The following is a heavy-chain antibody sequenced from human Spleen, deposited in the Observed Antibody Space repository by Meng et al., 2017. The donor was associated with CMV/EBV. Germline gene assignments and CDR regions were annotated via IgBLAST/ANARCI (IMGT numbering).Heavy chain of an antibody. CDR2: ISHSGRT. CDR1: GGSLTDYF. CDR3: AREVSRAVADD. Sequence: LTCAVYGGSLTDYFWSWVRQSPEKGLEWIGDISHSGRTNYNPSLKSRVTISVDTSNNQFFVKVTSVTAADTAVYYCAREVSRAVADDWGQGTLVTVSS. V-gene: IGHV4-34*01. J-gene: IGHJ4*02. D-gene: IGHD6-19*01.